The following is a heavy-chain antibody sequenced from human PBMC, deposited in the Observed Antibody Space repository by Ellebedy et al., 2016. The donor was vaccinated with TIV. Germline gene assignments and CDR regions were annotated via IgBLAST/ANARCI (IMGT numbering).Heavy chain of an antibody. V-gene: IGHV4-34*01. CDR1: GGSFSGYY. J-gene: IGHJ5*02. D-gene: IGHD3-10*01. CDR2: INHSGST. CDR3: ARGGSVLLWFGAAGNWFDP. Sequence: SETLSLXCAVYGGSFSGYYWSWIRQPPGKGLEWIGEINHSGSTNYNPSLKSRVTISVDTSKNQFSLKLSSVTAADTAVYYCARGGSVLLWFGAAGNWFDPWGQGTLVTVSS.